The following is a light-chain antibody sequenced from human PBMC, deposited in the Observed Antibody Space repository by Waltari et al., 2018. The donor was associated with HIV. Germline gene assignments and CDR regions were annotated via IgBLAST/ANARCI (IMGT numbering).Light chain of an antibody. CDR2: DAS. J-gene: IGKJ4*01. CDR3: QHYGNLPFT. V-gene: IGKV1-33*01. Sequence: DIHLTQSPPSLSASVGDKVTIPCQASQDITKYLNWYHQKPGKAPKLLIYDASNLETGVPSRFSGSGSGTDFTFTISSLQPEDIGTFYCQHYGNLPFTFGGGTKVEIK. CDR1: QDITKY.